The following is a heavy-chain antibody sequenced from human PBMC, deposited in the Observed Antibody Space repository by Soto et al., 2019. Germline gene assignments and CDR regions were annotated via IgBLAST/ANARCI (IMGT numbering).Heavy chain of an antibody. D-gene: IGHD3-16*02. CDR1: GFTFSSYA. Sequence: GGSLSLSCAASGFTFSSYAMHWVRQAPGKGLEWVAVISYDGSNKYYADSVKGRFTISRDNSKNTLYLQMNSLRAEDTAVYYCARGGGLNMITFGGVIANAKLDCWGQGTLVTVSS. J-gene: IGHJ4*02. CDR2: ISYDGSNK. V-gene: IGHV3-30*14. CDR3: ARGGGLNMITFGGVIANAKLDC.